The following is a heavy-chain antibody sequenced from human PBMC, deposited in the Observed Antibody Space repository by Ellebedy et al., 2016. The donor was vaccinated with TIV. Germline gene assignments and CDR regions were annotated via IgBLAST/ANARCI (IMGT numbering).Heavy chain of an antibody. CDR1: GFTFSDYG. CDR3: AGSPSTGY. D-gene: IGHD4-17*01. Sequence: GESLKISCAASGFTFSDYGMHWVRQAPGKGLAWVAFMRYDGSNKYYADSVKGRFTISRDNSKNTLYLRMNSLRAEDTAVYYCAGSPSTGYWGQGTLVTVSS. V-gene: IGHV3-30*02. J-gene: IGHJ4*02. CDR2: MRYDGSNK.